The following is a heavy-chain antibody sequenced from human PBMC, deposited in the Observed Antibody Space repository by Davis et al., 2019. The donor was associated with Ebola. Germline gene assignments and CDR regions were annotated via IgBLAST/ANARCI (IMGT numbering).Heavy chain of an antibody. V-gene: IGHV1-18*04. J-gene: IGHJ6*04. CDR1: GYTFTSYG. Sequence: AASVKVSCKASGYTFTSYGISWVRQAPGQGLEWMGWFNPHNGNTNYAQNVQGRVTMTTDTSTSTAYMEVGSLRSDDTAVYYCARGDSSDGMDVWGKGTTVTVSS. CDR3: ARGDSSDGMDV. D-gene: IGHD3-22*01. CDR2: FNPHNGNT.